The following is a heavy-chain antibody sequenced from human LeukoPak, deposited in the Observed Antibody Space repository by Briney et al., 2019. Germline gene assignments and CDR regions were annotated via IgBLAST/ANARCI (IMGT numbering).Heavy chain of an antibody. CDR1: GFTFSSYW. CDR3: ARETGYGDAFDI. D-gene: IGHD3-16*01. J-gene: IGHJ3*02. V-gene: IGHV3-74*01. Sequence: GGSLRLSCAASGFTFSSYWMHWVRQAPGKGLVWVSRINSDGSSTRYADSVKGRFTISRDNAKNTLYLQMNSMRAEDTAVYYCARETGYGDAFDIWGQGTMVTVSS. CDR2: INSDGSST.